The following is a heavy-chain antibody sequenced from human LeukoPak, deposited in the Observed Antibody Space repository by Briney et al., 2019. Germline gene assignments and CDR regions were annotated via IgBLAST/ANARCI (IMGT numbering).Heavy chain of an antibody. Sequence: SKTLSLTCTASGGSINSYYWNWIRQPPGKGLEWIGCIYDSGSTKYNPSLKSRVTISVDTSKNQLSLKMSSVTAADTAVYYCARDAVATGIGAFDIWGQGTMVTVPS. CDR1: GGSINSYY. D-gene: IGHD5-12*01. V-gene: IGHV4-59*01. CDR2: IYDSGST. CDR3: ARDAVATGIGAFDI. J-gene: IGHJ3*02.